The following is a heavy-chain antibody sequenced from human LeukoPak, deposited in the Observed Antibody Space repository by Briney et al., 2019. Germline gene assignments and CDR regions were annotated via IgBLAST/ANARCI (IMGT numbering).Heavy chain of an antibody. D-gene: IGHD1-26*01. J-gene: IGHJ5*02. Sequence: PSETLSLICTVAGGSIPNYYWSWIRQPPGEVLEWIGNIHYSGSTNQNPSLKYNPSLKSRVTLHVDQSKNQLSLKLSSLTAADTAVYYCARHEYSGSYYGLSWFDPWGQGTLVTVSS. CDR2: IHYSGST. CDR3: ARHEYSGSYYGLSWFDP. V-gene: IGHV4-59*08. CDR1: GGSIPNYY.